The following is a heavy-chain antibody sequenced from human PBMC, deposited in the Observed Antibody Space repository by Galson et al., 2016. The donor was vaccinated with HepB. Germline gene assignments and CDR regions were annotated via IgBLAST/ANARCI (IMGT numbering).Heavy chain of an antibody. D-gene: IGHD1-7*01. Sequence: SVKVSCKASGYPFSSYDFNWVRQAAGQGLEWMGWMNPISGNTGYAQKFQGRVTMTRNTSISTAYMELSSLRSEDTAVYYCTRDLSSGTPAPWGQGTLVTVS. V-gene: IGHV1-8*01. CDR1: GYPFSSYD. CDR2: MNPISGNT. CDR3: TRDLSSGTPAP. J-gene: IGHJ5*02.